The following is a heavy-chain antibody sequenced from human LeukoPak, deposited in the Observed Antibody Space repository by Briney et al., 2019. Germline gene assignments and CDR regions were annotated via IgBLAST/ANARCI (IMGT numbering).Heavy chain of an antibody. D-gene: IGHD3-10*01. V-gene: IGHV4-34*01. CDR3: ARGPPITMVGGVIINREYFQH. CDR2: INHSGST. J-gene: IGHJ1*01. CDR1: GGSFSGYY. Sequence: SETLSLTCAVYGGSFSGYYWSWIRQPPGKGLEWIGEINHSGSTNYNPSLKSRVTISVDTSKNQFSLKLSSVTAADTAVYYCARGPPITMVGGVIINREYFQHWGQGTLVTVSS.